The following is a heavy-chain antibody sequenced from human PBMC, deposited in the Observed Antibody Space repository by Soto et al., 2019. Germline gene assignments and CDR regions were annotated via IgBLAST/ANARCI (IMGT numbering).Heavy chain of an antibody. Sequence: SETHSLTCAVSGGSISSGGYSWSWIRQPPGKGLEWIGYIYHSGSTYYNPSLKSRVTISVDRSKNQFSLKLSSVTAADTAVYYCARAPPLYCSGGSCHGFTFDYWGQGTLVTVSS. V-gene: IGHV4-30-2*01. D-gene: IGHD2-15*01. CDR2: IYHSGST. J-gene: IGHJ4*02. CDR3: ARAPPLYCSGGSCHGFTFDY. CDR1: GGSISSGGYS.